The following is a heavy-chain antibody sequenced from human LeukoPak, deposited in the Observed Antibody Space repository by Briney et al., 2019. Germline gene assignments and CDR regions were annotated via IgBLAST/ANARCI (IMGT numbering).Heavy chain of an antibody. V-gene: IGHV1-2*02. J-gene: IGHJ4*02. CDR3: AREFWSGYYPDY. Sequence: ASVKVSCKASGYTFTGYYMHWVRQAPGQGPEWMGWINPNSGGTNYAQKFQGRVTMTRDTSISTAYMELSRLRSDDTAVYYCAREFWSGYYPDYWGQGTLVTVSS. CDR2: INPNSGGT. D-gene: IGHD3-3*01. CDR1: GYTFTGYY.